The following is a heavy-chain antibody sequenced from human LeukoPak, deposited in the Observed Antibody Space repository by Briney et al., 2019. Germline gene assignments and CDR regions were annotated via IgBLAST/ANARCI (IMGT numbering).Heavy chain of an antibody. Sequence: ASVKVSCTASGYTFTGYYMHWVRQAPGQGLEWMGRINPNSGDTDYAQKFQGRVTMTRDTSITTAYMELSRLRSDDTAMYYCARAYPGTSWGQGTLVTVSS. J-gene: IGHJ5*02. CDR2: INPNSGDT. CDR1: GYTFTGYY. CDR3: ARAYPGTS. V-gene: IGHV1-2*06.